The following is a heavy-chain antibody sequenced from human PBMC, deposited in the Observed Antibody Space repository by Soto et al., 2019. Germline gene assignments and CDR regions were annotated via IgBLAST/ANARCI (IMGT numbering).Heavy chain of an antibody. CDR1: GFTFSSYA. CDR3: AKDPYCSGGSCYGFFDY. J-gene: IGHJ4*02. Sequence: GGSLRLSCAASGFTFSSYAMSWVRQAPGKGLEWVSAISGSGGSTYYADSVKGRFTISRDNSKNTLYLQMNSLRAEDTAVYYCAKDPYCSGGSCYGFFDYWGQGTLVTVSS. D-gene: IGHD2-15*01. CDR2: ISGSGGST. V-gene: IGHV3-23*01.